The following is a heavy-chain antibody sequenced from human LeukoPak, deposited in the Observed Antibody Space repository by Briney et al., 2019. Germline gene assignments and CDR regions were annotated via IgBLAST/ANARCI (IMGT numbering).Heavy chain of an antibody. D-gene: IGHD2-2*01. CDR3: ARRCSSTSCYDY. V-gene: IGHV4-59*01. CDR1: GGSISTYY. Sequence: SETLSLTCTVSGGSISTYYWSWIRQPPGKGLEWIGYIYHSGSTNYNPSLRSRVTISVDTSKKQFSLKLSSVTAADTAVYYCARRCSSTSCYDYWGQGTLVTVSS. CDR2: IYHSGST. J-gene: IGHJ4*02.